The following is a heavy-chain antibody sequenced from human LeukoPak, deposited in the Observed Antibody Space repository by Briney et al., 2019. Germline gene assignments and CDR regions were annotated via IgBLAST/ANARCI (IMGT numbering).Heavy chain of an antibody. D-gene: IGHD3-10*01. CDR2: ISGGGAGT. V-gene: IGHV3-23*01. Sequence: HTGGSLRLSCAASGLSFGFYAMSWVRQAPGKGLEWVSSISGGGAGTYHADSVRGRFTISRDNSKNTLYLQMNSLRAEDTAVYYCAKDALLEGGSGSYYYYYGMDVWGQGTTVTVSS. J-gene: IGHJ6*02. CDR3: AKDALLEGGSGSYYYYYGMDV. CDR1: GLSFGFYA.